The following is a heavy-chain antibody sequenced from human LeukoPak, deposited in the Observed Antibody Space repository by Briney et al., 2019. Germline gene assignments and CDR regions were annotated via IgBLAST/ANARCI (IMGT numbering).Heavy chain of an antibody. D-gene: IGHD3-10*01. CDR2: IYSGGST. CDR1: GFTVSSNY. Sequence: TGGSLRLSCAASGFTVSSNYMSWVRQAPGKGLEWVSVIYSGGSTYYADSVKGRFTISRDNAKNTLYLQMNSLRAEDTAVYYCARGERLLWFGEFTNYFDYWGQGTLVTVSS. CDR3: ARGERLLWFGEFTNYFDY. V-gene: IGHV3-53*01. J-gene: IGHJ4*02.